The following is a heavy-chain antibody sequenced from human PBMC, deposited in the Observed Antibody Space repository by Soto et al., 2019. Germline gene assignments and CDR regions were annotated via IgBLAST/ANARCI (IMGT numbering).Heavy chain of an antibody. V-gene: IGHV3-30*18. Sequence: QVQLVESGGGVVQPGRSLKLSWAASGLTFSSYGMHWVRQAPGKGLEGVAVISYDGSNKYYADSVKGRFTISRDNSKNTLYLQMNSLRAEDTAVYYCAKDLKAYCGGDCYLPRWYFQHWGQGTLVTVSS. CDR3: AKDLKAYCGGDCYLPRWYFQH. D-gene: IGHD2-21*02. CDR2: ISYDGSNK. J-gene: IGHJ1*01. CDR1: GLTFSSYG.